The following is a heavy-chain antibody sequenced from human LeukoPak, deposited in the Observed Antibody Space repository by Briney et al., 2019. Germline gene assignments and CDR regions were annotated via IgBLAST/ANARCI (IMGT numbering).Heavy chain of an antibody. J-gene: IGHJ4*02. CDR1: GFTSTTYV. Sequence: PGGSLRLSCAASGFTSTTYVMSWVRQPPGKGLEWVSGISGSGERTYYADSVKGRFTISRDNSKNTLYLQVNSLRAEDTAVYYCAKGRGSSDYVFDYWGQGILVTVSS. D-gene: IGHD5-12*01. V-gene: IGHV3-23*01. CDR2: ISGSGERT. CDR3: AKGRGSSDYVFDY.